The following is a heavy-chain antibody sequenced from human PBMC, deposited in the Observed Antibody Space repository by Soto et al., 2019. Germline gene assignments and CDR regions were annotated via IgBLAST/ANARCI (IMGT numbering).Heavy chain of an antibody. J-gene: IGHJ5*02. D-gene: IGHD6-13*01. CDR2: IYSGGTT. CDR1: GFTVSSNY. V-gene: IGHV3-66*01. Sequence: PGGSLRLSCAASGFTVSSNYMSWVRQAPGKGLEWVSVIYSGGTTYYADSVKGRFTISRDNSKNTLYLQMNSLRGEDTAVYYCARAAYSSNWNWLDPWGQGTLVTVSS. CDR3: ARAAYSSNWNWLDP.